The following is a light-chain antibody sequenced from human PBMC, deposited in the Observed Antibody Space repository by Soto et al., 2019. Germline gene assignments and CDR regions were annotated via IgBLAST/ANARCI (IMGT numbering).Light chain of an antibody. CDR2: DDN. J-gene: IGLJ1*01. V-gene: IGLV1-40*01. CDR1: SSNIGAGYD. Sequence: QSVLTQPPSVSGAPGQRVTISCTGSSSNIGAGYDVHWYQQLPGTAPKLLLYDDNNRPSGVPNRFSGSKSGNTASLTISGLQAEDEADYYCSSYTSSSTLVFGTGTKVTVL. CDR3: SSYTSSSTLV.